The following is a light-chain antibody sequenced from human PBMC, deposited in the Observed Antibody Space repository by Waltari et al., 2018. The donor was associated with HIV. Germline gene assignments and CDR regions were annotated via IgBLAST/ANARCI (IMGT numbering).Light chain of an antibody. V-gene: IGKV4-1*01. J-gene: IGKJ3*01. CDR3: QQAYSIPFT. CDR1: QSVWYSGNKKNQ. Sequence: EIVMTQSTDTLAVTLGERANSNCKSSQSVWYSGNKKNQLAWYPQKPGQPPKLLIYSASTRDSGVPDRFSGSGSGTDFTLTITSLQAEDVAVYYCQQAYSIPFTFGPGTRVDFK. CDR2: SAS.